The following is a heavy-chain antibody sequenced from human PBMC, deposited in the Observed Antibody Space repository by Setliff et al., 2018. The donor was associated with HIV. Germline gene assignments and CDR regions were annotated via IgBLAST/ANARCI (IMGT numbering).Heavy chain of an antibody. CDR1: GGSINNDIYF. CDR3: ARSSRSSPFWFDY. V-gene: IGHV4-31*03. J-gene: IGHJ4*01. Sequence: SLTCTVSGGSINNDIYFWTWIRQRPGKGLEWIGYIYYSGSTHSNPSLKSRLTISVDTSSNQFSLKLNSVTAADTAIYYCARSSRSSPFWFDYWGLGTLVTVS. CDR2: IYYSGST. D-gene: IGHD6-6*01.